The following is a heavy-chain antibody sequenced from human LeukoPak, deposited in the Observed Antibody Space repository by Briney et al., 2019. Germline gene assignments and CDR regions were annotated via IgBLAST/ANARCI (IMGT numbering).Heavy chain of an antibody. D-gene: IGHD5-24*01. CDR2: ISSRGTTI. CDR3: AIDDGYTDY. Sequence: GGSLRLSCAASGFTFSDYFMNWIRQAPGKGLEWISYISSRGTTIYYADSVKGRFTISRDNAKNSLYLQMNALRAEDTAVYYCAIDDGYTDYWGQGTLVTVSS. V-gene: IGHV3-11*04. CDR1: GFTFSDYF. J-gene: IGHJ4*02.